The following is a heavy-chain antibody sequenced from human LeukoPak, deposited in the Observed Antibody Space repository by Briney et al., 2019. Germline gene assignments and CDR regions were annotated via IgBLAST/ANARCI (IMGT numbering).Heavy chain of an antibody. J-gene: IGHJ4*02. CDR3: ANPYYYGSGSYYPFDY. CDR2: ISGSGGST. Sequence: GGSLRLSCAASGFTFSSYAMSCVRQAPGKGLEGVSAISGSGGSTYYADSVKGRFTISRDNSKNTLYLQMNSLRAEDTAVYYCANPYYYGSGSYYPFDYWGQGTLVTVSS. CDR1: GFTFSSYA. V-gene: IGHV3-23*01. D-gene: IGHD3-10*01.